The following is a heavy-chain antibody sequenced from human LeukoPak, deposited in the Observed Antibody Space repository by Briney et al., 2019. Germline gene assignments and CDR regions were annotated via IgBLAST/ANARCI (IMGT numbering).Heavy chain of an antibody. Sequence: PGGSLRLSCAASGFTFSSYSMNWVRQAPGKGLEWVSYISSSSSTIYYADSVKGRFTISRDNAKNSLYLQMNSLRAEDTAVYYCASSQTGSYPDYYYYYMDVWGKGTTVTVSS. J-gene: IGHJ6*03. CDR3: ASSQTGSYPDYYYYYMDV. D-gene: IGHD1-26*01. V-gene: IGHV3-48*01. CDR1: GFTFSSYS. CDR2: ISSSSSTI.